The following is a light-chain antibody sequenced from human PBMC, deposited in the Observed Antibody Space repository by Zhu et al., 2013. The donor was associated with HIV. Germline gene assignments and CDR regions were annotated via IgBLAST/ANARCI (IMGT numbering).Light chain of an antibody. V-gene: IGLV3-21*03. CDR1: NIGSRS. J-gene: IGLJ1*01. CDR2: DDR. CDR3: QVWDSSSDHYV. Sequence: VLTQAPSVSVAPGKTARITCGGNNIGSRSVHWYQQKPGQAPVLVVYDDRDRPSGIPERFSGSNSGDTATLTISRAEAGDEADYYCQVWDSSSDHYVFTTGTKVTV.